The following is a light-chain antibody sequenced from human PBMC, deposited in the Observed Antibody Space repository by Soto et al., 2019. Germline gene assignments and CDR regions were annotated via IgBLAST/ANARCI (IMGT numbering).Light chain of an antibody. Sequence: DIQMTQSPSSLSASVGDRVTITCRASQDISVYLAWYQQKPGKVPKLLIYSASTLQSGVPSRFSGSGSGTDFTLTISSLQPEDVATYYCQKFNTAPLTFGQGTRRESK. CDR2: SAS. J-gene: IGKJ5*01. CDR1: QDISVY. V-gene: IGKV1-27*01. CDR3: QKFNTAPLT.